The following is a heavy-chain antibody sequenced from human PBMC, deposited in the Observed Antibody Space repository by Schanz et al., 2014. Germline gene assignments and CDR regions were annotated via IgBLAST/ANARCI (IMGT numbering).Heavy chain of an antibody. J-gene: IGHJ4*02. D-gene: IGHD1-26*01. CDR3: ARDRDQWDGNYLDY. CDR1: GYTFVGYY. CDR2: INPDSGDT. Sequence: QVQLVQSGPEVKKPGASVRVSCQASGYTFVGYYIHWLRQAPGQGLEWMGWINPDSGDTNYVQNFQGRVTMTRDTSITTAYMDLSRLTSDDTAVYYCARDRDQWDGNYLDYCGQGTLVTVSS. V-gene: IGHV1-2*02.